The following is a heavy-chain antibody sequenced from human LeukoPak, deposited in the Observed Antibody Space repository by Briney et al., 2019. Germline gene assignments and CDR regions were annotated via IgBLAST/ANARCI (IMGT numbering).Heavy chain of an antibody. J-gene: IGHJ4*02. CDR3: ASMYPGVYSYGYEFDY. Sequence: PSETLSLTCTVSGGSISSYCWSWVRQPAGKGLEWIGRIYTSGSTNYNPSLKSRVTMSVDTSKNQFSLKLSSVTAADTAVYYCASMYPGVYSYGYEFDYWGQGTLVTVSS. CDR2: IYTSGST. CDR1: GGSISSYC. D-gene: IGHD5-18*01. V-gene: IGHV4-4*07.